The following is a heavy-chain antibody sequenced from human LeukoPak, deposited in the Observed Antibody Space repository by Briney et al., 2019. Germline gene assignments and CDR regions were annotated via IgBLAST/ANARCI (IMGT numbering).Heavy chain of an antibody. CDR1: GYTFTSYD. CDR2: MNPNSGNT. CDR3: ARSSGITMIVVVITGAFDI. Sequence: ASVKVSCKASGYTFTSYDINWVRQATGQGLEWMGWMNPNSGNTGYAQKFQGRVTMTRNTSISTAYMELSSLRSEDTAVYYCARSSGITMIVVVITGAFDIWGQGTMVTVSS. D-gene: IGHD3-22*01. J-gene: IGHJ3*02. V-gene: IGHV1-8*01.